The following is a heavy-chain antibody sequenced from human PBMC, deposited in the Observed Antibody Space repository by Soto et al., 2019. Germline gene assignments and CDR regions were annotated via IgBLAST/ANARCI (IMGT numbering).Heavy chain of an antibody. V-gene: IGHV3-15*07. CDR2: IKSKTDGGTT. CDR1: GFTFSNAW. D-gene: IGHD6-6*01. J-gene: IGHJ4*02. Sequence: GGSLRLSCAASGFTFSNAWMNWVRQAPGKGLEWVGRIKSKTDGGTTDYAAPVKGRFTISRDDSKNTLYLQMNSLKTEDTAVYYCTTDCGMFCISSSSGGDYWGQGTLVTVSS. CDR3: TTDCGMFCISSSSGGDY.